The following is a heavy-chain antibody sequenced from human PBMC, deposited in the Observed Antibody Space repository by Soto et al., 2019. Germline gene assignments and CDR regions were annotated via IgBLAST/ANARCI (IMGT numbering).Heavy chain of an antibody. V-gene: IGHV4-30-4*01. Sequence: SETLSLTCTVSGSSINSGGYYWISLRQPPGNGLEWVVYIYYSRSDYYNPSLGRRATITIDTSTNQFSLNLMSVTAADTAVYYCDRVVQFYDSSGYCISYVEYVDEGALVTVFS. D-gene: IGHD3-22*01. CDR3: DRVVQFYDSSGYCISYVEY. J-gene: IGHJ4*02. CDR1: GSSINSGGYY. CDR2: IYYSRSD.